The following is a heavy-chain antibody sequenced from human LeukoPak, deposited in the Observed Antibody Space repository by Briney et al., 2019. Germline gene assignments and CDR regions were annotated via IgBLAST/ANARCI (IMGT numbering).Heavy chain of an antibody. CDR2: VRSKAYGGTT. CDR1: GFTFGDHA. Sequence: GALRLSCTASGFTFGDHAMGWVRQAPGKGLEWVGFVRSKAYGGTTEYAASVKGRFIILRDDSKSIAYLQMNSLKTEDTAVYYCTRGPIQVWLYYGMDVWGQGTTVIVSS. V-gene: IGHV3-49*04. J-gene: IGHJ6*02. CDR3: TRGPIQVWLYYGMDV. D-gene: IGHD5-18*01.